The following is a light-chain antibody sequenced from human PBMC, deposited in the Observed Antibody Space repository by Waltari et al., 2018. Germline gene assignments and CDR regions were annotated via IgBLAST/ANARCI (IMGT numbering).Light chain of an antibody. V-gene: IGLV1-47*01. CDR1: SPNIGSNS. Sequence: QSILTQPTSASGTPGQRVTISCSGSSPNIGSNSVSWYQEVPGTAPKLLIYRNNRRPSVGPDRFSGSTSGTSASLAISGLRSEDEAHYYCAAWDDSLSGHMVFGGGTKLTVL. CDR2: RNN. J-gene: IGLJ2*01. CDR3: AAWDDSLSGHMV.